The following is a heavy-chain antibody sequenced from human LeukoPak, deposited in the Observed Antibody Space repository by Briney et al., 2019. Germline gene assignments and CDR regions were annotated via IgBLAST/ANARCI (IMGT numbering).Heavy chain of an antibody. CDR2: ISGSGDDT. D-gene: IGHD1-26*01. CDR1: GFTFTDSY. CDR3: ARVWYSGSYPVDY. Sequence: GGSLRLSCAASGFTFTDSYMTWVRQAPGKGLEWLSYISGSGDDTNYADSVRGRFTISRDNAKNSLYLQMNSLRAEDTAVYYCARVWYSGSYPVDYWGQGTLITVSS. J-gene: IGHJ4*02. V-gene: IGHV3-11*05.